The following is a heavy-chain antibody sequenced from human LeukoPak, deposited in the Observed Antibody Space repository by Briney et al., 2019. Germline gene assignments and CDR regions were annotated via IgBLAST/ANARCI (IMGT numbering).Heavy chain of an antibody. J-gene: IGHJ4*02. CDR2: IYSHGST. V-gene: IGHV3-53*01. Sequence: GGSLRLSCAASGFTVSSNYMSWVRQAPGKGLEWVSVIYSHGSTYYADSVQGRFTISRDNSKNTLYLQMNSLRPEDTAIYYCAKLFESGTYNNFFHYWGQGTLVTVSS. CDR3: AKLFESGTYNNFFHY. CDR1: GFTVSSNY. D-gene: IGHD3-10*01.